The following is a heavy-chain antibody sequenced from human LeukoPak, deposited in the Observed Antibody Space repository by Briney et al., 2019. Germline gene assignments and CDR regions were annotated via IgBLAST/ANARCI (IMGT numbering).Heavy chain of an antibody. CDR3: ARGLPYDSSGYYPFDY. J-gene: IGHJ4*02. CDR2: INGDGSFT. CDR1: GSTFSSYW. V-gene: IGHV3-74*01. Sequence: SGGSLRLSCAASGSTFSSYWMHWVRQAPGKGLVCVSRINGDGSFTIYADSVKGRFTISRDNAKNTLYLQMNSLRAEDTAVYYCARGLPYDSSGYYPFDYWGQGTLVTVSS. D-gene: IGHD3-22*01.